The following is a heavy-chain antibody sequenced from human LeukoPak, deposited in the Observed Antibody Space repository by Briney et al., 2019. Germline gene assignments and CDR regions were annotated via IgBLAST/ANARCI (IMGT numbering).Heavy chain of an antibody. D-gene: IGHD2-15*01. CDR1: GFTFSSYE. V-gene: IGHV3-48*03. CDR3: ARAAVVASTLPAY. J-gene: IGHJ4*02. Sequence: GGSLRLSCAASGFTFSSYEMNWVRQAPGKGLEWVPYIGSGGSLIYYADSEKGRFTISRDNAKNSLYLQMNSLRAEGTALYYCARAAVVASTLPAYWGQGTLVTVSS. CDR2: IGSGGSLI.